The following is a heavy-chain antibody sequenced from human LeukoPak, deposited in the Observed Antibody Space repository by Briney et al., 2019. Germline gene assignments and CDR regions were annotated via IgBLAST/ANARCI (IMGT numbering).Heavy chain of an antibody. D-gene: IGHD3-16*01. J-gene: IGHJ4*02. CDR2: INPNSGGT. Sequence: GASVKVSCKASGYTFSGYYMHWVRQAPGQGLEWMGWINPNSGGTNYAQKFQGRVTMTRDTSITTSYMELNRLSSDDTAVYYCARDRSTIVGGNYFDYWGQGTLVTVSS. V-gene: IGHV1-2*02. CDR1: GYTFSGYY. CDR3: ARDRSTIVGGNYFDY.